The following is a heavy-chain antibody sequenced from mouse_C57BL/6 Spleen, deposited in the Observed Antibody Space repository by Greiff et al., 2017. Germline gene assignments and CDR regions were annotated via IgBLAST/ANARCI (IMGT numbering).Heavy chain of an antibody. J-gene: IGHJ2*01. CDR1: GYSFTGYY. D-gene: IGHD2-1*01. CDR3: ARGGNYGFDY. CDR2: INPSTGGT. Sequence: VQLQQSGPELVKPGASVKISCKASGYSFTGYYMHWVKQSSEKSLEWIGEINPSTGGTSYNQKFKGKATLTVDKSSSTAYMQLKSLTSEDSAVYYCARGGNYGFDYWGQGTTLTVSS. V-gene: IGHV1-43*01.